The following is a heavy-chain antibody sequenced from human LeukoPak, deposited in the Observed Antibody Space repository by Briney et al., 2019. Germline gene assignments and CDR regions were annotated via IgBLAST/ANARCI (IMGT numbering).Heavy chain of an antibody. CDR2: IKEDGSEK. Sequence: GGSLSLSCAASGFIFCGVWMSWVRQAPGKGLEWVANIKEDGSEKHYVDSVNGRFTISRDNTKNSVYLQMNSLRAEDTAVYYCARSGKYYDFWSGYYSPQYFDYWGQRTLVTVSS. D-gene: IGHD3-3*01. V-gene: IGHV3-7*01. CDR1: GFIFCGVW. CDR3: ARSGKYYDFWSGYYSPQYFDY. J-gene: IGHJ4*02.